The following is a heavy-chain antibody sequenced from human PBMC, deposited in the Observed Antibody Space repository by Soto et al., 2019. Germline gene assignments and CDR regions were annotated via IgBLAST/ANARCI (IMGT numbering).Heavy chain of an antibody. V-gene: IGHV5-51*01. D-gene: IGHD2-15*01. CDR1: GYSFTTYW. CDR2: IYPGDSDT. CDR3: ARNKGYCDSSSCYGLDV. J-gene: IGHJ6*02. Sequence: PGESLKISCKGSGYSFTTYWIVWVRQMSGKGLEWMGAIYPGDSDTRYSPSFQGQVTISADKSISTAYLQWNSPKASDTAKYFCARNKGYCDSSSCYGLDVWGQGAAVTVSS.